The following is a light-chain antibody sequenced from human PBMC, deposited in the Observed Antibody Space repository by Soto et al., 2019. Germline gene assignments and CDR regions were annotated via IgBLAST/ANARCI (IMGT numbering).Light chain of an antibody. Sequence: QSALTQPASVSGSPGQSITISCTGTSSDVGSYDVVSWYQQHPGKAPQLLIYEVAQRPSGVSDRFSGSKSGSTASLTISGLQAEDEAHYFCCSYAGSTTFWVFGGGTKLTVL. V-gene: IGLV2-23*02. CDR1: SSDVGSYDV. J-gene: IGLJ3*02. CDR2: EVA. CDR3: CSYAGSTTFWV.